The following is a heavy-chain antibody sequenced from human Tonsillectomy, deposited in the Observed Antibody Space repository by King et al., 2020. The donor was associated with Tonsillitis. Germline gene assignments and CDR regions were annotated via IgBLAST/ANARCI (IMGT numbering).Heavy chain of an antibody. CDR2: IRGKAYGATT. D-gene: IGHD2-15*01. V-gene: IGHV3-49*04. CDR1: GFTFGDYA. CDR3: TRERIYLFDS. Sequence: SSASGFTFGDYAMSWVRQAQGKGLEWVAFIRGKAYGATTEYAASDKGRFTIARDDSKSIAYLQMNSLKIEDTAIYYCTRERIYLFDSWGLGNLVTVSS. J-gene: IGHJ4*02.